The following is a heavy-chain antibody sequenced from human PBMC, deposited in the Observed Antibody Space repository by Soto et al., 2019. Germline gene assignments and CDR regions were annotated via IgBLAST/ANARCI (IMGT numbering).Heavy chain of an antibody. V-gene: IGHV1-18*01. Sequence: ASVKVSCKASGHTSFNYGISWVRQAPGQGLEWMGWISAYILSTNYAQNFQSRVTMTIDTSTSTSYMELRGLRSDDTAIYYCTNDYGDSYFDSWGQGTLVTVSS. D-gene: IGHD4-17*01. CDR1: GHTSFNYG. CDR3: TNDYGDSYFDS. J-gene: IGHJ4*02. CDR2: ISAYILST.